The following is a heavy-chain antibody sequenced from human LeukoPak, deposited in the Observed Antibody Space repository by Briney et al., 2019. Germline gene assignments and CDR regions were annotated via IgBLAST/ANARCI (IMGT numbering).Heavy chain of an antibody. J-gene: IGHJ4*02. V-gene: IGHV4-30-4*08. CDR3: ASSIAVAGLVDY. Sequence: PSETLSLTCTVSGGSISSGDYYWSWIRQPPGKGLEGIGYIYYSGSTYYNPSLKSRVTISVDTSKNQFSLKLSSVTAADTAVYYCASSIAVAGLVDYWGQGTLVTVSS. CDR1: GGSISSGDYY. D-gene: IGHD6-19*01. CDR2: IYYSGST.